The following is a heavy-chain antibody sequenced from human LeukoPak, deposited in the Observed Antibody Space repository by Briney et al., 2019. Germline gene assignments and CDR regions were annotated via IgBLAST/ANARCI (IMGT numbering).Heavy chain of an antibody. J-gene: IGHJ6*02. CDR3: ATLSGYDGDYYYYYGMDV. Sequence: ASVKVSCKASGYTFTSYAMHWVRQAPGQRLEWMGWINAGNGNTKYPQKFQGRVTITRDTSASTAYMELSSLRSEDTAVYYCATLSGYDGDYYYYYGMDVWGQGTTVTVSS. V-gene: IGHV1-3*01. CDR2: INAGNGNT. CDR1: GYTFTSYA. D-gene: IGHD5-12*01.